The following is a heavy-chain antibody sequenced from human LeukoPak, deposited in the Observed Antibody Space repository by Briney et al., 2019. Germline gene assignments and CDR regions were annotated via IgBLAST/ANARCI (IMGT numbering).Heavy chain of an antibody. V-gene: IGHV3-21*01. D-gene: IGHD3-22*01. Sequence: GGSLRLSCAASGFTFSSYSMNWVRQAPGKGLEWVSSISSSSSYIYYADSVKGRFTISRDNAKNSLYLQMNSPRAEDTAVYYCARRGPGGVNYYGSSGYYSDYWGQGTLVTVSS. J-gene: IGHJ4*02. CDR3: ARRGPGGVNYYGSSGYYSDY. CDR1: GFTFSSYS. CDR2: ISSSSSYI.